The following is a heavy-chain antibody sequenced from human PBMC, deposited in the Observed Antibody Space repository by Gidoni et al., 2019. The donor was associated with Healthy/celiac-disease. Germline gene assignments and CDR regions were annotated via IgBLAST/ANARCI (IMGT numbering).Heavy chain of an antibody. CDR3: TRPGSAMVRGVIYEYYGMDV. CDR2: IRSKANSYAT. Sequence: VQLVESGGVLVQPGGSLKLSCAASGFTFSHSAMPWFRQASGKGLEWVGRIRSKANSYATAYAASVKGRFTIARDDSKNTAYLQMNSLKTEDTAVYYCTRPGSAMVRGVIYEYYGMDVWGQGTTVTVSS. CDR1: GFTFSHSA. D-gene: IGHD3-10*01. J-gene: IGHJ6*02. V-gene: IGHV3-73*02.